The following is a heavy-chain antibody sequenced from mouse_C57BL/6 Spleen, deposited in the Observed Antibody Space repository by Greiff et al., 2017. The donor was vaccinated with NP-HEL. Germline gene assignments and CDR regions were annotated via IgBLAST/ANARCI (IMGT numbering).Heavy chain of an antibody. Sequence: QVQLQQSGAELARPGASVKMSCKASGYTFTSYTMHWVKQRPGQGLEWIGYINPSSGYTKYNQKFKDKATLTADKSSSTAYMQLSSLTSEDSAVYYCEIYYDYDDAYWGQGTLVTVSA. CDR2: INPSSGYT. D-gene: IGHD2-4*01. CDR1: GYTFTSYT. V-gene: IGHV1-4*01. J-gene: IGHJ3*01. CDR3: EIYYDYDDAY.